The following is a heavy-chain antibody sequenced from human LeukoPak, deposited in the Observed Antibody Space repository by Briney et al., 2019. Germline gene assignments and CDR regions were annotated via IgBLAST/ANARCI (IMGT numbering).Heavy chain of an antibody. D-gene: IGHD3-10*01. J-gene: IGHJ3*02. CDR1: GFTSSSYS. Sequence: VGSLRLSCAASGFTSSSYSMNWVRQAPGKGLEWVSSISSSSSYIYYADSVKGRFTISRDNAKNSLYLQMNSLRAEDTAVYYCARDHYGSGSAFDIWGQGTMVTVSS. V-gene: IGHV3-21*01. CDR2: ISSSSSYI. CDR3: ARDHYGSGSAFDI.